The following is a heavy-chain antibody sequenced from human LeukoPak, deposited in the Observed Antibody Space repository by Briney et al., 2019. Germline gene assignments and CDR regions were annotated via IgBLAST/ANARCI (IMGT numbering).Heavy chain of an antibody. J-gene: IGHJ4*02. D-gene: IGHD3-22*01. CDR1: GGSNSSYY. Sequence: TETLSLXCTVSGGSNSSYYWSWIRLPPGKGLESIGYIYYSGSTNYNPSLKSRVTISVDTSKNQFSLKLSSVTAADTAVYYCARGLNSSGYYYVSFFFDYWGQGTLVTVSS. CDR2: IYYSGST. CDR3: ARGLNSSGYYYVSFFFDY. V-gene: IGHV4-59*01.